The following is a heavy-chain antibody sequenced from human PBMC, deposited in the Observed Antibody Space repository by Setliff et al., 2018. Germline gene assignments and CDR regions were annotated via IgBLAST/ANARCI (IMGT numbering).Heavy chain of an antibody. V-gene: IGHV3-30*02. D-gene: IGHD3-22*01. Sequence: GGSLRLSCAASGFTFSTYGMHWVRQAPGKGLEWVAYIWYDGSNKYYADSVKGRFTISRDNSRNTLFLQMNSLRAEDTGVYYCAKDTHYYASSGYYCFDYWGQGTLVTVSS. CDR1: GFTFSTYG. CDR3: AKDTHYYASSGYYCFDY. CDR2: IWYDGSNK. J-gene: IGHJ4*02.